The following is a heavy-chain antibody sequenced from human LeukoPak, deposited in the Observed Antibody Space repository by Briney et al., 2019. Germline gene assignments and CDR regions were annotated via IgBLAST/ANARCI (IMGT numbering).Heavy chain of an antibody. Sequence: PSETLSLTCAVSGYSISSGYYWGWIRQPPGKGLEWIGSIYHSGSTYYNPSLKSRVTISVDTSKNQFSLKLSSVTAADTAVYYCARTLDFWSGYYFDYWGQGTLVTVSS. CDR1: GYSISSGYY. V-gene: IGHV4-38-2*01. D-gene: IGHD3-3*01. J-gene: IGHJ4*02. CDR3: ARTLDFWSGYYFDY. CDR2: IYHSGST.